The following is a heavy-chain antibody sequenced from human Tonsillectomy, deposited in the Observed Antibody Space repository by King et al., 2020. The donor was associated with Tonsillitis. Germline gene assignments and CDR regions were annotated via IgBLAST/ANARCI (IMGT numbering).Heavy chain of an antibody. CDR3: AGLTDHYYLFAF. J-gene: IGHJ4*02. D-gene: IGHD3-22*01. Sequence: VQLVESGGGVVQPGGSLRLSCAASGFRFDDYAMHWVRQAPGKGLEWVSVISGDGSSTFYADSVKGRFTMSRDNIKNSLFLQMNSLTTEDTAFYYCAGLTDHYYLFAFWGQGTLVTVSS. V-gene: IGHV3-43*02. CDR2: ISGDGSST. CDR1: GFRFDDYA.